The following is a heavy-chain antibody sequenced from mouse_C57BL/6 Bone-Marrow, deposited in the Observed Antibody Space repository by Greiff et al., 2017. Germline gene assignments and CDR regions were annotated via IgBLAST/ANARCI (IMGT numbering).Heavy chain of an antibody. J-gene: IGHJ1*03. CDR1: GFTFNTYA. Sequence: DVMLVASGGGLVQPKGSLKLSCAASGFTFNTYAMHWVRQAPGKGLEWVARIRSKSSNYATYYADSVKDRFTISRDDSQSMLYLQMNNLKTEDTAMYYCVRSELSHWYFDVWGTGTTVTVSS. CDR2: IRSKSSNYAT. D-gene: IGHD4-1*01. V-gene: IGHV10-3*01. CDR3: VRSELSHWYFDV.